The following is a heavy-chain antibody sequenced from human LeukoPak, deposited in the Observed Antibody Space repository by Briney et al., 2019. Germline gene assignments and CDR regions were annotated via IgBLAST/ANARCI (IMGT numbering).Heavy chain of an antibody. CDR1: GGTFSSYA. J-gene: IGHJ6*03. D-gene: IGHD3-10*01. Sequence: GSSVKVSCKACGGTFSSYAISWVRQAPGQGLEWMGRIIPIFGTANYAQKFQGRVTITTDESTSTAYMELSSLRSEDTAVYYCARGGYYGSGSYYNLYYMDVWGKGTTVTVSS. CDR3: ARGGYYGSGSYYNLYYMDV. V-gene: IGHV1-69*05. CDR2: IIPIFGTA.